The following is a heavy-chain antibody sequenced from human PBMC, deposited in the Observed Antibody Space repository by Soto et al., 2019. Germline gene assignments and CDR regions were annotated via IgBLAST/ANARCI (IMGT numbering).Heavy chain of an antibody. CDR2: IYYSGST. D-gene: IGHD1-26*01. CDR1: GGSISSGDYY. CDR3: ARLQGWELLRRWFAP. J-gene: IGHJ5*02. V-gene: IGHV4-30-4*01. Sequence: PSETLSLTCTVSGGSISSGDYYWSWIHQPPGKGLEWIGYIYYSGSTYYNPSLKSRVTISVDTSKNQFSLKLSSVPAAATAGYYWARLQGWELLRRWFAPGGRETLFTVSS.